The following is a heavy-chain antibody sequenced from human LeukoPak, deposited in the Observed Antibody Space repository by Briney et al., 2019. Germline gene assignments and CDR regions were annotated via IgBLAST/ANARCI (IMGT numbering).Heavy chain of an antibody. V-gene: IGHV3-30*03. D-gene: IGHD6-6*01. Sequence: PGGSLRLSCAASGFTFSSYSMNWVRQAPGERLEWVAVISYDGSNKYYADSVKGRFTISRDNSKNTLYLQMNSLRAEDTAVYYCAGDRVIAARPDAFDIWGQGTMVTVSS. CDR2: ISYDGSNK. CDR3: AGDRVIAARPDAFDI. J-gene: IGHJ3*02. CDR1: GFTFSSYS.